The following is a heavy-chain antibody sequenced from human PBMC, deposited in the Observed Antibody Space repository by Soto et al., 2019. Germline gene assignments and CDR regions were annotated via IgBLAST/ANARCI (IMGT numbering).Heavy chain of an antibody. Sequence: QVQLVQSGAEVKKTGSSVKVSCKISGGIFSRHAIDWVRQAPGQGLEWMGGIVPKLGTVIYAQNFQARVTISADELTMTSDMDLSSLSFVDTPVYYFAIPRTYDYESDSYYGHQFDDWGQGTLVTVSS. D-gene: IGHD3-22*01. CDR1: GGIFSRHA. CDR2: IVPKLGTV. V-gene: IGHV1-69*01. CDR3: AIPRTYDYESDSYYGHQFDD. J-gene: IGHJ5*02.